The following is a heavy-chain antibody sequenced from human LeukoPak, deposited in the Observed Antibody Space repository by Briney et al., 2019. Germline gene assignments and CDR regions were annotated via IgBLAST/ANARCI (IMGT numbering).Heavy chain of an antibody. J-gene: IGHJ4*02. CDR1: GGSISSYY. D-gene: IGHD6-19*01. CDR2: IYATGST. Sequence: SETLSLTSTVSGGSISSYYWSWIRQPPGKGLEWIGYIYATGSTNYNPSLKSRVTISVDTSKNQFSLKLSSVTAADTAVYYCARGGLGPHYYFDYWGQGTLVTVSS. CDR3: ARGGLGPHYYFDY. V-gene: IGHV4-59*01.